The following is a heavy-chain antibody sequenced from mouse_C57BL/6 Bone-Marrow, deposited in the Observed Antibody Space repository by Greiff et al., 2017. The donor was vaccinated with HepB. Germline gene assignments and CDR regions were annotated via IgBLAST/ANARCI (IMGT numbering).Heavy chain of an antibody. CDR1: GYTFTSYG. V-gene: IGHV1-81*01. J-gene: IGHJ1*03. D-gene: IGHD2-1*01. CDR3: ARFYSLYFWV. Sequence: VQVVESGAELARPGASVKLSCTASGYTFTSYGISWVKQRTGEGLEWIGEIDPRSGNTYYNEKFKGKATLTADKSSSTAYMELRSLTSEDSAVYFGARFYSLYFWVWGTWATVTASS. CDR2: IDPRSGNT.